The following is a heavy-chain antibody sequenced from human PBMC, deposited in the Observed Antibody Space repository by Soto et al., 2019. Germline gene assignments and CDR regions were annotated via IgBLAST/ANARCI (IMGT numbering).Heavy chain of an antibody. J-gene: IGHJ4*02. CDR3: ARHTPAISISDH. CDR1: GFSISSSSYC. V-gene: IGHV4-39*01. D-gene: IGHD2-15*01. Sequence: SETLSLTCTVSGFSISSSSYCWGWIRQPPGKGLEWIGTIYYSGSTYYNPSLKSRVTISVDTSKNQFSLKLSSVTAADTAVYYCARHTPAISISDHWGQGTLVTVSS. CDR2: IYYSGST.